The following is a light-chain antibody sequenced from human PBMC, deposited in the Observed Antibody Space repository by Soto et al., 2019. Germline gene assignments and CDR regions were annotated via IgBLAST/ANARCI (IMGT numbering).Light chain of an antibody. Sequence: QSVLTQPASVSGSPGQSITISCTGTSSDVGSYNLVSWYQQHPGKAPKLMIYEGSKRPSGISNRFSGSKSGNTASLTISGLQAEEEADYYCCSYAGSRGVVFGGGTKLTVL. V-gene: IGLV2-23*01. CDR3: CSYAGSRGVV. CDR2: EGS. J-gene: IGLJ2*01. CDR1: SSDVGSYNL.